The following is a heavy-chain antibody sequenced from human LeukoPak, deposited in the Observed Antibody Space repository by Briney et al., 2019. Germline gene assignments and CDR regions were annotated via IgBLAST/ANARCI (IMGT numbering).Heavy chain of an antibody. CDR1: GGTFSSYA. CDR3: AREAYCGGDCAFDI. CDR2: IIPIFGTA. V-gene: IGHV1-69*13. J-gene: IGHJ3*02. D-gene: IGHD2-21*02. Sequence: SVKVSCKASGGTFSSYAISWVRQAPGQGLEWMGGIIPIFGTANYAQKFQGRVTITADESTSTAYMELSSLRSEDTAVYYCAREAYCGGDCAFDIWGQGTMVTVSS.